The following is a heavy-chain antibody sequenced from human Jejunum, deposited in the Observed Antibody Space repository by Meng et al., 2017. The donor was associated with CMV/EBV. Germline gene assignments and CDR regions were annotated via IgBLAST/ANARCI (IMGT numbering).Heavy chain of an antibody. Sequence: VRRVQSGAGVKKPGASVKVACKASGYRFTSYGISWVRQAPGQGLEWMGWISAYNGNTNYAQKLQGRVTMTTDTSTSTAYMELRSLRSDDTAVYYCARNRPRGVATGANWFDPWGQGTLVTVSS. V-gene: IGHV1-18*01. CDR1: GYRFTSYG. CDR3: ARNRPRGVATGANWFDP. D-gene: IGHD5-12*01. CDR2: ISAYNGNT. J-gene: IGHJ5*02.